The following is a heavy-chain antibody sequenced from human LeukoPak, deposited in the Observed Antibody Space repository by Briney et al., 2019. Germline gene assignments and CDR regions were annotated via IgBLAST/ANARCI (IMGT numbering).Heavy chain of an antibody. Sequence: SETLSLTCTVSGGSISSYYWSWIRQPPGKGLEWIGDIYYSGSTNYNPSLKSRVTISVDTSKNQFSLKLSSVTAADTAVYYCARDSLWFGSGMDVWGKGTTVTVSS. CDR2: IYYSGST. V-gene: IGHV4-59*01. CDR1: GGSISSYY. D-gene: IGHD3-10*01. CDR3: ARDSLWFGSGMDV. J-gene: IGHJ6*04.